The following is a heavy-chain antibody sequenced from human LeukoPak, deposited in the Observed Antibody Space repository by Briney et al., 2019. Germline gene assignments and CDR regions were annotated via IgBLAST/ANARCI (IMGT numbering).Heavy chain of an antibody. CDR3: ARGPAKTTGYDILTGFPLGGMDV. V-gene: IGHV1-69*04. CDR2: IIPILGIA. CDR1: GGTFSSYA. Sequence: GASVKVSCKASGGTFSSYAISWVRQAPGQGLEWMGRIIPILGIANYAQKFQGRVTITADKSTSTAYMELSSLRSEDTAVYYCARGPAKTTGYDILTGFPLGGMDVWGQGTTVTVSS. J-gene: IGHJ6*02. D-gene: IGHD3-9*01.